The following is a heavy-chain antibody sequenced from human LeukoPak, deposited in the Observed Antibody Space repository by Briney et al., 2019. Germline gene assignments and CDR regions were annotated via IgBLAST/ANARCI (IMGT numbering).Heavy chain of an antibody. V-gene: IGHV4-59*01. CDR2: IFYTGST. Sequence: PSETLSLTCTVSGGSISSYYWSWIRQPPGKGLEWIGYIFYTGSTNNNPSLKSRVTISVDRSKNQFSLKLSSVTAADTAVYYCARAGAWQIDPWGQGTLVTVSS. CDR3: ARAGAWQIDP. CDR1: GGSISSYY. J-gene: IGHJ5*02. D-gene: IGHD3-10*01.